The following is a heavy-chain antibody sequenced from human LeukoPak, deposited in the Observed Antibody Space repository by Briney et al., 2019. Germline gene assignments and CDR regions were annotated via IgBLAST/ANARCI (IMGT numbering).Heavy chain of an antibody. CDR1: GFTVSSYA. J-gene: IGHJ3*02. V-gene: IGHV3-23*01. D-gene: IGHD3-22*01. Sequence: GGSLRLSCAASGFTVSSYAMSWVRQAPGKGLEWDSAISGSGGSTYYADSVKGRFTISRDNSKNTLYLQMNSLRAEDTAVYYCAKDRGNYYDTAGGGDAFDIWGQGTMVTVSS. CDR3: AKDRGNYYDTAGGGDAFDI. CDR2: ISGSGGST.